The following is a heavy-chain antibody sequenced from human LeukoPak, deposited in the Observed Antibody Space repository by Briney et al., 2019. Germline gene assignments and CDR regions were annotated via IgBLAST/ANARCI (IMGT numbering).Heavy chain of an antibody. CDR1: GYTFTSYV. Sequence: ASVKVSCEASGYTFTSYVISWVRQAPAQGLDWMGWISAYNGNTNYAQKLQGRVTMTTDTSTSTAYMELRSLRSDDTAVYYCARDLSTRYYYYYGMDVWGQGTTVTVSS. J-gene: IGHJ6*02. CDR3: ARDLSTRYYYYYGMDV. CDR2: ISAYNGNT. V-gene: IGHV1-18*01.